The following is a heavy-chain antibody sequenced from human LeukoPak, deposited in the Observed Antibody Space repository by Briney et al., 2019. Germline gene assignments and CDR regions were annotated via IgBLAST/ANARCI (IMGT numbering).Heavy chain of an antibody. CDR2: ISGSGGST. V-gene: IGHV3-23*01. J-gene: IGHJ3*02. D-gene: IGHD1-26*01. Sequence: GGSLRLSCAASGFTFSSYAMSWVRQAPGKGLEWVSAISGSGGSTYYADSVKGRFTISRDNSKNTLYLQMNSLRAEDTAVYYCAKDEPAYSGRWDDAFDIWGQGTMVTVSS. CDR1: GFTFSSYA. CDR3: AKDEPAYSGRWDDAFDI.